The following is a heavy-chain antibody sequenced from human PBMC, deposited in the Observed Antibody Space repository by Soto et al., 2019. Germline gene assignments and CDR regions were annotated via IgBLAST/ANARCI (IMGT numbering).Heavy chain of an antibody. J-gene: IGHJ4*02. D-gene: IGHD3-22*01. CDR1: GFTFSSYA. V-gene: IGHV3-23*01. Sequence: GGSLRLSCAASGFTFSSYAMSWVRQAPGTGLEWVSAISGSGGSTYYADSVKGRFTISRDNSKNTLYLQMNSLRAEDTAVYHRAKDTPSLWDYDSSGYCDYWGQGTLVTVSS. CDR3: AKDTPSLWDYDSSGYCDY. CDR2: ISGSGGST.